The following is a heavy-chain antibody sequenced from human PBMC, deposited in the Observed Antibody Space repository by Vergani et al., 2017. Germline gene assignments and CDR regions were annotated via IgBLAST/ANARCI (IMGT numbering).Heavy chain of an antibody. CDR2: INHSGNT. J-gene: IGHJ6*03. CDR3: ARGRRPGVGYYYYYMSV. CDR1: GGSFSGYY. D-gene: IGHD1-14*01. Sequence: QVQLQQWGAGLLKPSETLSLTCAVYGGSFSGYYWSWIRQPPGQGLEWIGEINHSGNTNYNPSLNSRVTISVDTSKNQFSLNLGSVTAADTAVYYCARGRRPGVGYYYYYMSVWGKGTTVTVSS. V-gene: IGHV4-34*01.